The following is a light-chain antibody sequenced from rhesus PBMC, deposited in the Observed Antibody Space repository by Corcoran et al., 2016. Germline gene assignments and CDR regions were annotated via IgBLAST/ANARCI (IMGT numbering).Light chain of an antibody. CDR3: YQHSSGYS. CDR1: QSVSSY. CDR2: GAS. Sequence: QVILTQSPATLSLSPGERATLSCRASQSVSSYLAWYQQKPGQAPRLLSYGASSRATCIPDRFSGRGSGTDCTLTISSLGPEDGGVYHCYQHSSGYSFGQGTKVEIK. J-gene: IGKJ2*01. V-gene: IGKV3-10*01.